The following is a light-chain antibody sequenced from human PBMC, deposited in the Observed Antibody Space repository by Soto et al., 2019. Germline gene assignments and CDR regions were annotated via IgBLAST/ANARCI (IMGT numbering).Light chain of an antibody. CDR1: SSDVGGYNY. V-gene: IGLV2-14*01. Sequence: QSALTQPASVSGSPGQTITISCTGTSSDVGGYNYVSWYQQHPGKAPKLMIYDVSNRPSGVSNRFSGAKSGNTASLTISGLQAEDEADYYCSSYTSSSLDVVGTGTKLTV. J-gene: IGLJ1*01. CDR3: SSYTSSSLDV. CDR2: DVS.